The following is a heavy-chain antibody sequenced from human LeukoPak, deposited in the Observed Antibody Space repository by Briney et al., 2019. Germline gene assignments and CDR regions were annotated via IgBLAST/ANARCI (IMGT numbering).Heavy chain of an antibody. CDR2: IKSKTDGGTT. J-gene: IGHJ4*02. CDR1: GFTFGGYG. D-gene: IGHD3-16*01. V-gene: IGHV3-15*01. CDR3: TTDAPGGSLAGY. Sequence: PGRSLRLSCAASGFTFGGYGMHWVRQAPGKGLEWVGRIKSKTDGGTTDYAAPVKGRFTISRDDSKNTLYLQMNSLKTEDTAVYYCTTDAPGGSLAGYWGQGTLVTVSS.